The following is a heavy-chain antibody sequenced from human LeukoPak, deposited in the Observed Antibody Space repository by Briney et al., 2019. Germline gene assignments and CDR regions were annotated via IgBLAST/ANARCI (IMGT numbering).Heavy chain of an antibody. CDR2: IYHSGST. CDR3: ARQGGYDFWSGYAFDI. V-gene: IGHV4-38-2*01. CDR1: GYSISSGYY. D-gene: IGHD3-3*01. Sequence: PSETLSLTCAVSGYSISSGYYWGWIRQPPGKGLEWIGSIYHSGSTYYNPSLKSRVTISVDTSKNQFSLKLSSVTAADTAVDYCARQGGYDFWSGYAFDIWGQGTMVTVSS. J-gene: IGHJ3*02.